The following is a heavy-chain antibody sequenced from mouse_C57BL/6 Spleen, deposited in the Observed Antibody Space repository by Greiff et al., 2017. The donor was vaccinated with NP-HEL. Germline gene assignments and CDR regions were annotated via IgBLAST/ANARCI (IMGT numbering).Heavy chain of an antibody. CDR3: ARFDGYSWFDY. V-gene: IGHV1-18*01. CDR2: INPNNGGT. CDR1: GYTFTDYN. J-gene: IGHJ3*01. Sequence: VQLQQSGPELVKPGASVKIPCKASGYTFTDYNMDWVKQSHGKSLEWIGDINPNNGGTIYNQKFKGKATLTVDKSYSTAYMELLSLTSADTAVYYCARFDGYSWFDYWGQGTLVTVSA. D-gene: IGHD2-3*01.